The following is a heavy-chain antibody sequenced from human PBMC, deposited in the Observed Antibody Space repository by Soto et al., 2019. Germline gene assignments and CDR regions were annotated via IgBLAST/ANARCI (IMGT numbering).Heavy chain of an antibody. V-gene: IGHV4-30-4*01. CDR3: AREVPAYIVAKTSSGMDV. CDR2: IYYSGST. CDR1: GGSTSSGDYY. J-gene: IGHJ6*02. D-gene: IGHD5-12*01. Sequence: QVQLQESGPGLVKPSQTLSLTCTVSGGSTSSGDYYWSWIRQPPGKGLEWIGYIYYSGSTYYNPSLKSRVTISVDTSKNQFSLKLSSVTAADTAVYYCAREVPAYIVAKTSSGMDVWGQGTTVTVSS.